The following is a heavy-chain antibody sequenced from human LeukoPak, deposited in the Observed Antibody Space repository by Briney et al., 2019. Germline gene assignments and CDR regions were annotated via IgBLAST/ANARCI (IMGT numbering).Heavy chain of an antibody. Sequence: SETLSLTCTVSGGSISSGSYYWSWIRQPAGKGLEWIGYIYYSGSTNYNPSLKSRVTISVDTSKNQFSLKLSSVTAADTAVYYCARAPSTLWYYMDVWGKGTTVTVSS. CDR2: IYYSGST. CDR1: GGSISSGSYY. V-gene: IGHV4-61*10. CDR3: ARAPSTLWYYMDV. J-gene: IGHJ6*03. D-gene: IGHD2-21*01.